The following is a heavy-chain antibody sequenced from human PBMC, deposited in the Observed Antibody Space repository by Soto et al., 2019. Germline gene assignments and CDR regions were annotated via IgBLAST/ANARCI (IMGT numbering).Heavy chain of an antibody. CDR1: GGSFSGYQ. J-gene: IGHJ6*03. V-gene: IGHV4-34*01. CDR2: INDSGNI. D-gene: IGHD3-10*01. CDR3: ARGLILWFGELSRRGGYYYYMDV. Sequence: QVQLQQWGAGLLKPSETLSLTCAVYGGSFSGYQWSWIRQTPGKGLEWIGEINDSGNINYNPSLKSRVTILLDTPKKQISLKLSSVTAPYSAVYYCARGLILWFGELSRRGGYYYYMDVWGKGTTVTVSS.